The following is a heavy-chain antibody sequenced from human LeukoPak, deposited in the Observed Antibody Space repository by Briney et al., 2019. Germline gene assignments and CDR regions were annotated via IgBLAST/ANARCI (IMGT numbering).Heavy chain of an antibody. J-gene: IGHJ4*02. Sequence: PGGSLRLSCAASGFTFSNYGMSWVRQAPGKGLEWVSVITDSGGSTHYSDSVKGRFTISRDNSKNTLYLQMNSLRAEDTAVYYCARRAGAYSHPYDYWGQGTLVTVSS. D-gene: IGHD4/OR15-4a*01. CDR2: ITDSGGST. CDR1: GFTFSNYG. CDR3: ARRAGAYSHPYDY. V-gene: IGHV3-23*01.